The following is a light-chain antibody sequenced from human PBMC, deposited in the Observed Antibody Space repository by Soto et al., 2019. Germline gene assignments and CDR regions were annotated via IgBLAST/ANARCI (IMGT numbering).Light chain of an antibody. CDR3: ATWDDSLNGLI. V-gene: IGLV1-44*01. CDR2: SNN. Sequence: QSVLTQPPSASGTPGQRVTISCSGGSSNIKTNGVSWYQQVPGAAPKLLIYSNNQRPLGAPDRFTGSKSGTSASLAIAGLQSEDEATYHCATWDDSLNGLIFGGGTKLTVL. J-gene: IGLJ2*01. CDR1: SSNIKTNG.